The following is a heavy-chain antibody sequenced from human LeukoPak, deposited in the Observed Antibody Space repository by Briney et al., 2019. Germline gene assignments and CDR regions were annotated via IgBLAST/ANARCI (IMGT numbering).Heavy chain of an antibody. CDR2: IRSRANNYAT. CDR3: SISHDYGDN. J-gene: IGHJ4*02. Sequence: SGGSLRLSCAASGFTFSGSAMHWVRQASGKGLEGVGRIRSRANNYATAYAASVKGRFTISRDDSKNTAYLQMNSLKIEDTAVYYCSISHDYGDNWGQGTLVTVSS. CDR1: GFTFSGSA. D-gene: IGHD4/OR15-4a*01. V-gene: IGHV3-73*01.